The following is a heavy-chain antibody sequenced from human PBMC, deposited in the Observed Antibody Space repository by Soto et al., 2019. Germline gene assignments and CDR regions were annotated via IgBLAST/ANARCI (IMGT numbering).Heavy chain of an antibody. CDR2: INHSGST. V-gene: IGHV4-34*01. Sequence: SETLSLTCAVYGGSFSGYYWSWIRQPPGKGLEWIGEINHSGSTNYNPSLKSRVTISVDTSKNQFSLKLSSVTAADTAVYYCARGLTAARYYYYYMDVWGKGTTVTVS. D-gene: IGHD6-6*01. CDR3: ARGLTAARYYYYYMDV. CDR1: GGSFSGYY. J-gene: IGHJ6*03.